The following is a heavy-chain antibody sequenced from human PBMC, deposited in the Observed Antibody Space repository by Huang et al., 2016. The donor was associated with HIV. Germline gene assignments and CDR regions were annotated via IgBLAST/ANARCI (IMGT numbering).Heavy chain of an antibody. Sequence: QVQLVQSGAEVRKPGASVKVSCKASGYHFTSYDINWVRQATGQGLAGMGWRNPKNGNTGYVQKRQGRVTITRNTSISTAYMDVTNLRSEDTAVYYCARGLPIHGSGSSLYDYWGQGTLVIVSS. CDR1: GYHFTSYD. CDR3: ARGLPIHGSGSSLYDY. V-gene: IGHV1-8*01. CDR2: RNPKNGNT. D-gene: IGHD3-10*01. J-gene: IGHJ4*02.